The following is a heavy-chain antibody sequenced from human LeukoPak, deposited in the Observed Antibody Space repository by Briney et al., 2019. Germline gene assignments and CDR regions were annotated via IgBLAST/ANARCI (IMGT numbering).Heavy chain of an antibody. V-gene: IGHV3-30*02. Sequence: PGGSLRLSCAASGFTFRNYGMHWVRQATGKGLEWVSFIWSDGNNRFYADSVKGRFTISRDNSKIMLYLQMDTLRSEDTALYYCAKDPGASVSGFHMDVWGKGTTVIVSS. J-gene: IGHJ6*03. D-gene: IGHD2-8*02. CDR1: GFTFRNYG. CDR2: IWSDGNNR. CDR3: AKDPGASVSGFHMDV.